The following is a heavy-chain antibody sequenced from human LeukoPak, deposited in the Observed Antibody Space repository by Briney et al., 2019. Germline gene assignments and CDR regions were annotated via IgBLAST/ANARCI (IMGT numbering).Heavy chain of an antibody. J-gene: IGHJ5*02. V-gene: IGHV4-39*01. D-gene: IGHD6-6*01. CDR2: IYYSGST. CDR1: GGSISSSSYY. Sequence: SQTLSLTCTVSGGSISSSSYYWGWIRQPPGKGREWIASIYYSGSTYYNPSPKSRVTISVDTSKKQFSLKLSSVTAADSAVYYCARSIAARYQWFDLWGQGTLVTVSS. CDR3: ARSIAARYQWFDL.